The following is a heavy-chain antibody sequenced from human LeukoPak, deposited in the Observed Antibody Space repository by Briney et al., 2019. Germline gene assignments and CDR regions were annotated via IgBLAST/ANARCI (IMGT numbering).Heavy chain of an antibody. CDR3: ARPPPHYYGSGSYYNEGVY. V-gene: IGHV5-51*01. J-gene: IGHJ4*02. D-gene: IGHD3-10*01. Sequence: GESLKISCQGSGYSFTNYWIGWVRQIPGKGLEWMGIIYPGDSDTRYSPSFQGQVTISADKSISTAYLQWSSLRASDTAMYYCARPPPHYYGSGSYYNEGVYWGQGTLVTVSS. CDR2: IYPGDSDT. CDR1: GYSFTNYW.